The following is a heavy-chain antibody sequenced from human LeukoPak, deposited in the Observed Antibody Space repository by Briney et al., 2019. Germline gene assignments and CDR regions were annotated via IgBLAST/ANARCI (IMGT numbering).Heavy chain of an antibody. V-gene: IGHV3-66*01. D-gene: IGHD3-22*01. J-gene: IGHJ3*02. CDR1: GFTFSSYS. Sequence: GGSLRLSCAASGFTFSSYSMNWVRQAPGKGLEWVSVIYSGGSTYYADSVKGRFTISRDNSKNTLYLQMNSLRAEDTAVYYCARDHYDSSGYYYGDAFDIWGQGTMVTVSS. CDR3: ARDHYDSSGYYYGDAFDI. CDR2: IYSGGST.